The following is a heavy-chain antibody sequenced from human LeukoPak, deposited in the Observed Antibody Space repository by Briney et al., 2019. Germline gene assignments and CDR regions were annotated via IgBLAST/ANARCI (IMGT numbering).Heavy chain of an antibody. D-gene: IGHD4-17*01. Sequence: PGGSLRLSCAASGFTFSSYGMHWVRQAPGKGLEWVATTVSSGYNIYYADSVKGRFSISRDNAKNSLYLQMDSLRVEDTAVYYCVYGDYVDYWGQGTLVTVSS. V-gene: IGHV3-21*04. CDR3: VYGDYVDY. CDR2: TVSSGYNI. CDR1: GFTFSSYG. J-gene: IGHJ4*02.